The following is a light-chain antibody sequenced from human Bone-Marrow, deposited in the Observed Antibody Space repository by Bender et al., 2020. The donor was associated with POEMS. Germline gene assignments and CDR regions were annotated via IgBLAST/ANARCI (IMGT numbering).Light chain of an antibody. CDR2: DVT. J-gene: IGLJ3*02. Sequence: HSALTQPRSVSGSPGQSVTISCTGTSSDVGGDKFVSWYQQHPGKAPKLIIFDVTKRPSGIPERFSGSNSGNAATLTITGVEAGDEADYYCQVWDDSSDDAGVVFGGGTPLTVL. V-gene: IGLV2-11*01. CDR3: QVWDDSSDDAGVV. CDR1: SSDVGGDKF.